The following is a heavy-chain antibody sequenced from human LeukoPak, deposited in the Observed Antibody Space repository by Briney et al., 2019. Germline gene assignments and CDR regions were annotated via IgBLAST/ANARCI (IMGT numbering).Heavy chain of an antibody. CDR1: GFTFSSYG. V-gene: IGHV3-30*18. D-gene: IGHD3-22*01. CDR2: ISYDGSNK. Sequence: PGGSLRLSCAASGFTFSSYGMHWVRQAPGKGLEWVAVISYDGSNKYYADSVKGRFTISRDNSKNTLYLQMNSLRAEDTAVYYCAKGDSSGYGYFDYWGQGTLVTVSS. CDR3: AKGDSSGYGYFDY. J-gene: IGHJ4*02.